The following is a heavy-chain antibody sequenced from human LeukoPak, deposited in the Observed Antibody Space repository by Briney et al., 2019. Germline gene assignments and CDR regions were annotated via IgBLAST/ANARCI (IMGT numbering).Heavy chain of an antibody. CDR3: AVGYSNGFMDV. J-gene: IGHJ6*04. Sequence: PSETLSLTCTVSGGSISSYYWSWIRQPPGKGLEWIGYIYYSGSTNYNPSLKSRVTISVDTSKTQFSLKLSSVTAADTAVYYCAVGYSNGFMDVWGKGTTVIVSS. D-gene: IGHD5-18*01. CDR1: GGSISSYY. CDR2: IYYSGST. V-gene: IGHV4-59*03.